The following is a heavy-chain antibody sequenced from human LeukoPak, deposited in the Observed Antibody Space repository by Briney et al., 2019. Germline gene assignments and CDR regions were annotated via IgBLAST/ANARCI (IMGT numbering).Heavy chain of an antibody. CDR2: IFRSGGVI. CDR3: ATCRQVLLPFES. Sequence: GGSLRLSCAASGFTFSTFAMIWVRQPPGKGLEWVSCIFRSGGVIHYADSVRGRFTISRDNSKSTLSLQMNSLRAEDTAIYYCATCRQVLLPFESWGQGTLVTVSS. V-gene: IGHV3-23*01. J-gene: IGHJ4*02. D-gene: IGHD2-8*02. CDR1: GFTFSTFA.